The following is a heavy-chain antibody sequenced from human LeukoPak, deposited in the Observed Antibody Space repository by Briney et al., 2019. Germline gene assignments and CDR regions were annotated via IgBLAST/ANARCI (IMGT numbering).Heavy chain of an antibody. D-gene: IGHD3-22*01. CDR2: IKQDGSEK. CDR3: ARVGNYYDSSGNPYYFDY. Sequence: GGSLRLSCAASGFTFSSYWMSWVRQAPGKGLEWVANIKQDGSEKYYVDPVKGRFTISRDNAKNSLYLQMNSLRAEDTAVYYCARVGNYYDSSGNPYYFDYWGQGTLVTVSS. CDR1: GFTFSSYW. V-gene: IGHV3-7*01. J-gene: IGHJ4*02.